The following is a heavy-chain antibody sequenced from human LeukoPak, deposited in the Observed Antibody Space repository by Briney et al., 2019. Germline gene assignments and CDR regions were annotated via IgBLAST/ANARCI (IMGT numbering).Heavy chain of an antibody. V-gene: IGHV3-66*01. D-gene: IGHD3-22*01. CDR2: IYSGGST. Sequence: GGSPRLSCAASGFTVSSNYMSWVRQAPGKGLEWVSVIYSGGSTYYADSVKGRFTTSRDNSKNTLYLQMNSLRAEDTAVYYCARETAYGGYYYDSSGHFDYWGQGTLVTASS. J-gene: IGHJ4*02. CDR1: GFTVSSNY. CDR3: ARETAYGGYYYDSSGHFDY.